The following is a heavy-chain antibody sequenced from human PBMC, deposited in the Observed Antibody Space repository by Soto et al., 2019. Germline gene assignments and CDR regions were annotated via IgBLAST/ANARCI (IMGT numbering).Heavy chain of an antibody. D-gene: IGHD2-15*01. CDR1: GGSISSSSYY. Sequence: SETLSLTCTVSGGSISSSSYYWGWIRQPPGKGLEWIGSIYYSGSTYYNPSLKSRVTISVDTSKNQFSLKLSSVTAADTAVYYCARLFIVVVVAATSPRGWFDPWGQGTLVTVSS. J-gene: IGHJ5*02. CDR3: ARLFIVVVVAATSPRGWFDP. CDR2: IYYSGST. V-gene: IGHV4-39*01.